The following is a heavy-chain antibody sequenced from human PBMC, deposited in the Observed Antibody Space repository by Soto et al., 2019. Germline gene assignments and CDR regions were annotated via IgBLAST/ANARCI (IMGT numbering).Heavy chain of an antibody. D-gene: IGHD2-15*01. V-gene: IGHV1-69*13. CDR3: ARAGVVAATHLGPDYYYYGMDV. Sequence: VASVKVSCKASGGTFSSYAISWVRQAPGQGLEWMGGIIPIFGTANYAQKFQGRVTITADESTSTAYMELSSLRSEDTAVYYCARAGVVAATHLGPDYYYYGMDVWGQGTTVTVSS. CDR1: GGTFSSYA. J-gene: IGHJ6*02. CDR2: IIPIFGTA.